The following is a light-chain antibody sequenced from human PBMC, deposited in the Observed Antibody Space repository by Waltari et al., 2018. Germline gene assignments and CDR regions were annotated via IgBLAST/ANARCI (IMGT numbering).Light chain of an antibody. CDR2: DAA. Sequence: EIVLTQSPGTLSLSPGERATLSCRASQSVSTNLAWYQQRPGQAPRLLIYDAANRAAGIPARFSGSGSGTDFTLIISNLQAEDFAVYYCQQRDNWPPMYTFGQGTK. V-gene: IGKV3-11*01. CDR3: QQRDNWPPMYT. CDR1: QSVSTN. J-gene: IGKJ2*01.